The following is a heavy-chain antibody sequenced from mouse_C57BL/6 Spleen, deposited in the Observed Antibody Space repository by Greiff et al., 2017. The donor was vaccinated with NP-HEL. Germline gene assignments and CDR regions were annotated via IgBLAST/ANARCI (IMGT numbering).Heavy chain of an antibody. CDR3: ERVGVYYDGSSFAWLAY. V-gene: IGHV5-4*01. CDR2: ISAGGSYT. Sequence: EVQVVESGGGLVKPGGSLKLSCAASGFTFSSYAMSWVRQTPEKRLEWVATISAGGSYTYYPDNVKGRFTISRDNAKNNRYLQKSHLKTEATAMYYCERVGVYYDGSSFAWLAYWGQGTLVTVSA. CDR1: GFTFSSYA. D-gene: IGHD1-1*01. J-gene: IGHJ3*01.